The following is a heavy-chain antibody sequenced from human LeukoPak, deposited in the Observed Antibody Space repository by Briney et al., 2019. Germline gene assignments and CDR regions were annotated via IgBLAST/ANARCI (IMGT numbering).Heavy chain of an antibody. Sequence: SVQVSCKASGYTFTSYDIHWLRQATGQGLGWMGWMNPNSGNTGYAQKFQGRVTMTRNTSISTAYMELSSLRSEDTAVYYCARGVGSTDYWGQGTLVTVSS. J-gene: IGHJ4*02. V-gene: IGHV1-8*01. CDR2: MNPNSGNT. CDR1: GYTFTSYD. D-gene: IGHD2-2*01. CDR3: ARGVGSTDY.